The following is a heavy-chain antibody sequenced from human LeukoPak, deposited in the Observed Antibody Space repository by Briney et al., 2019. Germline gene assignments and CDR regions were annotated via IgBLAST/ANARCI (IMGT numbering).Heavy chain of an antibody. CDR2: IGYDGNKT. CDR3: ARGYGHGGRPDL. V-gene: IGHV3-30*04. J-gene: IGHJ4*02. D-gene: IGHD4-23*01. CDR1: GFTFSNLA. Sequence: GGSLRLSCVASGFTFSNLAGHWVRQAPGKGLEWVALIGYDGNKTFYADSVRGRFIISRDTSKNPLYLQMNSLIPEDTAVYYCARGYGHGGRPDLGGQGTGLTVSP.